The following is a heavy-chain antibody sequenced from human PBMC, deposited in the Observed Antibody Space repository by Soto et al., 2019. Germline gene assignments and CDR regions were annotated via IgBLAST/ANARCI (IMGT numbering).Heavy chain of an antibody. D-gene: IGHD3-16*01. CDR2: MNEDGSKM. V-gene: IGHV3-7*01. CDR3: AREYMGGPDY. Sequence: GGSLRLSCTTSGFTFSTYYMMWVRQGPGKGLEWVANMNEDGSKMFLLDSVKGRFSIYRDNAKNLFYLQMNSLRAEDTAVYYCAREYMGGPDYWGQGTLVTVSS. CDR1: GFTFSTYY. J-gene: IGHJ4*02.